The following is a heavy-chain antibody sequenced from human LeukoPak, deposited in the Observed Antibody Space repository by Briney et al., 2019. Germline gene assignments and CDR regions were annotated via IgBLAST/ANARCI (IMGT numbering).Heavy chain of an antibody. J-gene: IGHJ4*02. CDR3: ARSYYYDSSGYQN. V-gene: IGHV3-11*06. D-gene: IGHD3-22*01. CDR2: ISSSSSYT. Sequence: PGGSLRLSCAASGFTFSDYYMSWIRQAPGKGLEWVSYISSSSSYTNYADSVKGRFTISRDNAKNSLYLQMNSLRAEDTAVYYCARSYYYDSSGYQNWGQGTLVTVSS. CDR1: GFTFSDYY.